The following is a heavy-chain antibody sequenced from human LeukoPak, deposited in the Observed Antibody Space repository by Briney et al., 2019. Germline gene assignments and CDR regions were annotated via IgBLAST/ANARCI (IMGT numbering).Heavy chain of an antibody. J-gene: IGHJ6*02. D-gene: IGHD2-2*01. CDR1: GYTFTSYD. CDR3: ARKGNIVVVPAAPSYYYGMDV. V-gene: IGHV1-8*01. Sequence: ASVKVSCKASGYTFTSYDINWVRQATGQGLEWMGWMNPNSGNTGYAQKFHGRVTMTRNTSISTAYMELSSLRSEDTAVYYCARKGNIVVVPAAPSYYYGMDVWGQGTRSPSP. CDR2: MNPNSGNT.